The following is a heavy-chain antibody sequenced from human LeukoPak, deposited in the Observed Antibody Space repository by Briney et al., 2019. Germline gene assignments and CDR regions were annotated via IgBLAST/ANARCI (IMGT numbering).Heavy chain of an antibody. CDR3: ARDLGYSGYDYWRGLDY. Sequence: SETLSLTCTVSGGSISSSGYYWSWIRQTPGKGLEWIGTVYYSGSAYYNPSLKTQVTISVDTSKNQFSLKLSSVTAADTAVYYCARDLGYSGYDYWRGLDYWGQGTLVTVSS. CDR2: VYYSGSA. D-gene: IGHD5-12*01. CDR1: GGSISSSGYY. J-gene: IGHJ4*02. V-gene: IGHV4-39*02.